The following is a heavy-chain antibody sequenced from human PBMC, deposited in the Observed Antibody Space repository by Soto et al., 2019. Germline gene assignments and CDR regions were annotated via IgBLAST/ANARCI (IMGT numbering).Heavy chain of an antibody. CDR2: ISYSGST. V-gene: IGHV4-31*03. D-gene: IGHD3-22*01. J-gene: IGHJ5*02. Sequence: PWETLSLTCTVSGGSISDGYYWSWIRQHPGKGLEWIGSISYSGSTSYNPSLKSRLTISVDRSKSQFSLNLSSVTAADTAVYYCARRDRSGYSYWLDTWGQGTLVTVSS. CDR3: ARRDRSGYSYWLDT. CDR1: GGSISDGYY.